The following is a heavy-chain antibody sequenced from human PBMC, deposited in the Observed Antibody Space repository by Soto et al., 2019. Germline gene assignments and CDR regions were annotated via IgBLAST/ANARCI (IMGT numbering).Heavy chain of an antibody. D-gene: IGHD2-15*01. J-gene: IGHJ5*02. Sequence: GGSLRLSCAASGLPFSASGMHWVRQAPGKGLEWVAMIWSDGSKEYYADSVKGRFTITRDNSKNMVFLQMDSLRAEDTAVYYCAREKGTPCLDTWGQGNMVTVSS. CDR3: AREKGTPCLDT. CDR1: GLPFSASG. V-gene: IGHV3-33*01. CDR2: IWSDGSKE.